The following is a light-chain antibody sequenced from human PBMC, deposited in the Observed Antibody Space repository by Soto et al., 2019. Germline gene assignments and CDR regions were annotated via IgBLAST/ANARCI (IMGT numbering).Light chain of an antibody. Sequence: QLVLTQPPSVSGAPGQRVTISCTGSSSNIGAGYDVHWYQQLPGTAPKVLIYGNTNRPSGVPDRFSGSKSGTSASLAITGLQAEDEADYYCQSYDSSLSGLRVVFGGGTKVTVL. CDR2: GNT. J-gene: IGLJ3*02. CDR1: SSNIGAGYD. V-gene: IGLV1-40*01. CDR3: QSYDSSLSGLRVV.